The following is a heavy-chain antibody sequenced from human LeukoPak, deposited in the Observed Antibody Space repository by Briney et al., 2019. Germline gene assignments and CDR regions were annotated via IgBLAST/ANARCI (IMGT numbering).Heavy chain of an antibody. V-gene: IGHV4-34*01. CDR3: ARAYYDYVWGTYHDAFDI. Sequence: SETLSLTCAVYGGSFSGYYWSWIRQPPGKGLEWIGEINHSGSTNYNPSLKSRVTMSVDTSKNQFALKLSCVTAADTAVYYCARAYYDYVWGTYHDAFDIWGQGTMVTVSS. D-gene: IGHD3-16*02. CDR2: INHSGST. J-gene: IGHJ3*02. CDR1: GGSFSGYY.